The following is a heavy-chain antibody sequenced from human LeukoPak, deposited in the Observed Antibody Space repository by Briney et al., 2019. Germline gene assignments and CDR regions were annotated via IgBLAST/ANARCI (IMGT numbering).Heavy chain of an antibody. Sequence: PSETLSLTCTVSGVSISSGFYYWAWIRQPPGKGLECIGSIYYSGSPYYNPSLKSRVTISVDTSKNQFSLRLSSVTAADTAVYYCASINSSGWEPFDYWGQGTLVTVSS. D-gene: IGHD6-19*01. V-gene: IGHV4-39*01. J-gene: IGHJ4*02. CDR2: IYYSGSP. CDR3: ASINSSGWEPFDY. CDR1: GVSISSGFYY.